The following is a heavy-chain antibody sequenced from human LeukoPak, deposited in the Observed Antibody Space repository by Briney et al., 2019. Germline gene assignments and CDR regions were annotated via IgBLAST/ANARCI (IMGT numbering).Heavy chain of an antibody. D-gene: IGHD3/OR15-3a*01. CDR3: ARDQDWAFDY. J-gene: IGHJ4*02. V-gene: IGHV3-9*01. CDR1: GFTFDDYA. Sequence: PGRSLRLSCAASGFTFDDYAMHWVRQAPGKGLEWVSGISWNSGSIEYADSVKGRFTISRDNAKNSLYLQMNSLRAEDTAVYYCARDQDWAFDYWGQGILVTVSS. CDR2: ISWNSGSI.